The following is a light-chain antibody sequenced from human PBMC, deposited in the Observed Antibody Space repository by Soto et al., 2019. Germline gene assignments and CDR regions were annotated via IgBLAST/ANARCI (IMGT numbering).Light chain of an antibody. V-gene: IGLV7-46*01. CDR3: LLSYSGARV. CDR1: TGTVTSGHY. J-gene: IGLJ7*01. Sequence: QTVVTQEPSLTVSPGGTVTLTCGSSTGTVTSGHYPYWFHQKPGQAPRTLVYNTSDKHSWTPARFSGSLLGGKAALTLSGAQPEDEADFYCLLSYSGARVFGGVTQLTVL. CDR2: NTS.